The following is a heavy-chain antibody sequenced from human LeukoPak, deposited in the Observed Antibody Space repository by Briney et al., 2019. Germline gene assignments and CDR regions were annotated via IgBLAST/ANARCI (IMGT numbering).Heavy chain of an antibody. D-gene: IGHD6-13*01. CDR3: ARTPRGAAAADY. CDR1: GYTFTGHY. J-gene: IGHJ4*02. Sequence: ASVKVSCKASGYTFTGHYMHWVRQAPGQGLEWMGWINPNSGGTNYAQKFQGRVTMTRDTSISTAYMELSRLRSDDTAVYYSARTPRGAAAADYWGQGTLVTVSS. CDR2: INPNSGGT. V-gene: IGHV1-2*02.